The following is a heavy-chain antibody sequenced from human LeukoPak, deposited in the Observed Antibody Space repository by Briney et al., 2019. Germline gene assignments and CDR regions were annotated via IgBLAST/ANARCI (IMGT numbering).Heavy chain of an antibody. V-gene: IGHV1-18*01. Sequence: GASVKVSCKASGYTFSNYGISWVRQAPGQGLEWMAWISAYNGNTNYAQKFQGRVTMTTDTPTSTAYMELRSLRSDDTAVYCCARDLRPSDYYYYMDVWGKGTTVTVSS. CDR2: ISAYNGNT. CDR3: ARDLRPSDYYYYMDV. D-gene: IGHD3-10*01. J-gene: IGHJ6*03. CDR1: GYTFSNYG.